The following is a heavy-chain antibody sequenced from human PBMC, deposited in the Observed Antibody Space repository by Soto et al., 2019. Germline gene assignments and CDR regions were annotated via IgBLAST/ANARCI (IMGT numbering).Heavy chain of an antibody. Sequence: PGGSLRLSCAASGFTFSSYAMHWVRQAPGKGLEWVAVISYDGSNKYYADSVKGRFTISRDNSKNTLYLQMNSLRAEDTAVYYCARDNYGDYEVYYGMDVWGQRTTVTVSS. CDR2: ISYDGSNK. CDR1: GFTFSSYA. J-gene: IGHJ6*02. V-gene: IGHV3-30-3*01. D-gene: IGHD4-17*01. CDR3: ARDNYGDYEVYYGMDV.